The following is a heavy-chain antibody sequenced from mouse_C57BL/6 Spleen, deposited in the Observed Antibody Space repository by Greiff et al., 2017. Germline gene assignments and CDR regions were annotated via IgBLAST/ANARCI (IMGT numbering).Heavy chain of an antibody. CDR3: AESYFDY. Sequence: EVQLQQSGPELVKPGASVKISCTASGYTFTDYYMHWVKQSPGKSLEWIGDINPKNGGTSYNEKFKGKATLTVDKSSSTAYMELRSLTSEDSAVYYCAESYFDYWGQGTTLTVSS. CDR2: INPKNGGT. V-gene: IGHV1-26*01. CDR1: GYTFTDYY. J-gene: IGHJ2*01.